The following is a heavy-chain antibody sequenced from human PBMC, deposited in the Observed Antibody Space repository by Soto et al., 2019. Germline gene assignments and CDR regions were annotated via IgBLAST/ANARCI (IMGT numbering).Heavy chain of an antibody. CDR2: ISYDGSNK. CDR1: GFTFSSYG. D-gene: IGHD4-17*01. Sequence: QVQLVESGGGVVQPGRSLRLSCAASGFTFSSYGMHWVRQAPGKGLEWVAVISYDGSNKYYADSVKGRFTISRDNSKNTLYLQMNSLRADDTAVYYGAKDALAYGGNFRVDYWGQGTLVTVSS. CDR3: AKDALAYGGNFRVDY. J-gene: IGHJ4*02. V-gene: IGHV3-30*18.